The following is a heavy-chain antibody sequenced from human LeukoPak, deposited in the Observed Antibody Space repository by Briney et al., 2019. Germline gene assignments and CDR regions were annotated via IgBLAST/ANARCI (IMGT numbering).Heavy chain of an antibody. Sequence: GGSLRLSCAASGFTFSSYSMNWVRQAPGKGLEWVSSISSSSSYIYYADSVKGRFTISRDNAKNSLYLQMNSLRAEDTAVYYCARPSPGEGRDYWGQGTLVTVSS. D-gene: IGHD3-10*01. V-gene: IGHV3-21*01. CDR1: GFTFSSYS. J-gene: IGHJ4*02. CDR2: ISSSSSYI. CDR3: ARPSPGEGRDY.